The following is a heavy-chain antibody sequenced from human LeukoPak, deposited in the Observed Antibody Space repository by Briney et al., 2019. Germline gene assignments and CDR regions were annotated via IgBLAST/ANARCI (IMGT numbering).Heavy chain of an antibody. D-gene: IGHD2-15*01. V-gene: IGHV4-59*01. Sequence: SETLSLTCTVAAGSISNYHWSWIRQPPGKGLEWIGCIFYSGSTYYNPSLKSRVTISVDTSKNQFSLRLSSVTAADTAVYYCAREHSFSRGKFDYWGQGTLVTVSS. J-gene: IGHJ4*02. CDR2: IFYSGST. CDR3: AREHSFSRGKFDY. CDR1: AGSISNYH.